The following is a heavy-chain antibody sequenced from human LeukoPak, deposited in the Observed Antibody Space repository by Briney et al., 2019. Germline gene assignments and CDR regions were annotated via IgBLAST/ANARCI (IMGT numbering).Heavy chain of an antibody. D-gene: IGHD4-11*01. J-gene: IGHJ3*02. Sequence: GGSLRLSSAGSGFTFSSYSMNWVRQAPGKGLEWVSSISSSSSYIYYADSVKGRFTISRDNARNSLYLQMNNLRVEDTAVYYCARGYTNYGYVFDIWGQGTMVTVSS. CDR1: GFTFSSYS. CDR2: ISSSSSYI. V-gene: IGHV3-21*04. CDR3: ARGYTNYGYVFDI.